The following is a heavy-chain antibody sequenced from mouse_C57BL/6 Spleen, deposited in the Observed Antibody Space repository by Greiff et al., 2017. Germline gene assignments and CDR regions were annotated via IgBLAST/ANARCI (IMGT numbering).Heavy chain of an antibody. Sequence: LVESGAELVRPGASVKLSCKASGYTFTDYYINWVKQRPGQGLEWIARIYPGSGNTYYNEKFKGKATLTAEKSSGTAYMQLSSLTSEDSAVYFCARSRRGYDAYAMDYWGQGTSVTVSS. J-gene: IGHJ4*01. D-gene: IGHD2-3*01. CDR3: ARSRRGYDAYAMDY. V-gene: IGHV1-76*01. CDR2: IYPGSGNT. CDR1: GYTFTDYY.